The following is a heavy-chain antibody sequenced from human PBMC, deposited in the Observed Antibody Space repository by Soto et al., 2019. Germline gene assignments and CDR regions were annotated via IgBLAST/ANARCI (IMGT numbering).Heavy chain of an antibody. CDR3: ARDVKVYCSGGSCPEAPFFDP. CDR2: IYYSGST. J-gene: IGHJ5*02. V-gene: IGHV4-39*07. CDR1: GGSISSSSYY. Sequence: SETLSLTCTVSGGSISSSSYYWGWIRQPPGKGLEWIGSIYYSGSTYYNPSLKSRVTISVDTSKNQFSLKLSSVTAADTAVYYCARDVKVYCSGGSCPEAPFFDPWGQGTLVTVSS. D-gene: IGHD2-15*01.